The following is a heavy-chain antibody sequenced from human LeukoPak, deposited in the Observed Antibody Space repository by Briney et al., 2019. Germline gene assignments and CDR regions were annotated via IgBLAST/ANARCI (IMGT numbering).Heavy chain of an antibody. CDR2: ITSSSSRI. J-gene: IGHJ4*02. V-gene: IGHV3-48*02. CDR3: ARISPAYGDYYLDY. D-gene: IGHD4-17*01. CDR1: GFSFTSYS. Sequence: GGSLRLSCAATGFSFTSYSLNWVRQAPGKDLEWISYITSSSSRIYYADSVKGRFTISRDNAKNSLYLQMNSLRDEDTAVYYCARISPAYGDYYLDYWGQGTLVTVSA.